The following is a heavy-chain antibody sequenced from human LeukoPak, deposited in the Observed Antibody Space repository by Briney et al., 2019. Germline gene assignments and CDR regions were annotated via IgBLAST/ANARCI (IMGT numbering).Heavy chain of an antibody. CDR3: VKDVLRYFDWLSGYFDY. CDR1: GFTFSSYG. D-gene: IGHD3-9*01. Sequence: PGRSLRLSCAASGFTFSSYGMHWVRQAPGKGLEWVAVISYDGSNKYYADSVKGRFTISRDKSKNTLHLQMNSLRTEDTAVYYCVKDVLRYFDWLSGYFDYWGQGILVTVSS. V-gene: IGHV3-30*18. J-gene: IGHJ4*02. CDR2: ISYDGSNK.